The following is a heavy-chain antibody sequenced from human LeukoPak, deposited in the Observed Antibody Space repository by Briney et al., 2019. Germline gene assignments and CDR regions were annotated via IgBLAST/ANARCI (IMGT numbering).Heavy chain of an antibody. CDR2: IIPIFGTA. D-gene: IGHD3-22*01. V-gene: IGHV1-69*13. CDR3: ARDGNYYDSSGYYH. CDR1: GGTFSSYA. J-gene: IGHJ5*02. Sequence: SVKVSCKASGGTFSSYAISWVRQAPGQGLEWMGGIIPIFGTANYAQKFQGRVTITADESTSTAYMELSSLRSEDTAVYYCARDGNYYDSSGYYHWGQGTLVTVSS.